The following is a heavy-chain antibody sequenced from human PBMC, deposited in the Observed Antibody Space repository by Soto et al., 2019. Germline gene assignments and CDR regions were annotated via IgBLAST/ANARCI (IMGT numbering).Heavy chain of an antibody. CDR1: GFTFSSYE. CDR2: ISSSGGTI. J-gene: IGHJ5*02. D-gene: IGHD5-12*01. CDR3: ARDEGLRFSARSFDP. Sequence: EVQLVESGGGLVQPGGSLRLSCAASGFTFSSYEMFWVRQAPGKGLEWVSYISSSGGTIYYAYSVKGRLTVSRDNVKNSQYLQMRSLRDEDTAVYYCARDEGLRFSARSFDPWGQGTLVTVSS. V-gene: IGHV3-48*03.